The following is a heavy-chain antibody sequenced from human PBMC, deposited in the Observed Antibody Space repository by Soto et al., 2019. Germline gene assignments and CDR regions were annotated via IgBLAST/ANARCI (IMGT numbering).Heavy chain of an antibody. D-gene: IGHD3-3*01. J-gene: IGHJ4*02. CDR2: MYPGDSDT. V-gene: IGHV5-51*01. CDR3: ARLPRDCNKTSCYYGAH. Sequence: PGESLKISCRGSGYDFNTNWFGWVRQLPGRGLEWVGIMYPGDSDTRYNPSLQDHVTLSVDVTVSTAFLQWRSLETSDTGMYFCARLPRDCNKTSCYYGAHWGQGTQVTVSS. CDR1: GYDFNTNW.